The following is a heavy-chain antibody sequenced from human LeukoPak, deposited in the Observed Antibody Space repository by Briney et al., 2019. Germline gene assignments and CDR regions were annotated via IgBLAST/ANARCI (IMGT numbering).Heavy chain of an antibody. CDR3: ARKMAGYYDFRSG. J-gene: IGHJ3*01. Sequence: SETLSLTCAVDGGSFSGYYWSWIRQPPGKGLEWIGEINHSGSTNYNPSLKSRVTISVDTSKNQFSLKLSSVTAADTAVYYCARKMAGYYDFRSGWGQGTMVTVSS. V-gene: IGHV4-34*01. CDR2: INHSGST. D-gene: IGHD3-3*01. CDR1: GGSFSGYY.